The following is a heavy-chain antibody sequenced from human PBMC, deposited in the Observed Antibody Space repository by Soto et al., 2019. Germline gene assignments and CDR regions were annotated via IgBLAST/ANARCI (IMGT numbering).Heavy chain of an antibody. CDR3: VRSTSGSFDY. D-gene: IGHD3-10*01. V-gene: IGHV3-74*01. J-gene: IGHJ4*02. Sequence: EVQLLQSGGGSVRPGGTLTLSCAASGFTFSHYWMHWVRQVPGRGLLWVARLNHDANRTAYADSVRGRFTISRDNAKNTLYLHMSSVRAEDSATYYCVRSTSGSFDYCGLGAEVSVSS. CDR1: GFTFSHYW. CDR2: LNHDANRT.